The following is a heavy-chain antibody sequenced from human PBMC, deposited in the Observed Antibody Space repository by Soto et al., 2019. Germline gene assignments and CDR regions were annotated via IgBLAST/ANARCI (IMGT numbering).Heavy chain of an antibody. CDR3: ARDPLYCSGGSCPPYGMDV. J-gene: IGHJ6*02. CDR1: GFTVSSNY. D-gene: IGHD2-15*01. V-gene: IGHV3-53*01. Sequence: EVQLVESGGGLIQPGGSLRLSCAASGFTVSSNYMSWVRQAPGKGLEWVSVIYSGGSTYYADSVKGRFTISRDNSKNTLYLQMNSLRAEDTAVYYCARDPLYCSGGSCPPYGMDVWGQGTTVTVSS. CDR2: IYSGGST.